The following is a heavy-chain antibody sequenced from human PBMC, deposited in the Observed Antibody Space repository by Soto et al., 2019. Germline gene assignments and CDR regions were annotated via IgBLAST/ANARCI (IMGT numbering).Heavy chain of an antibody. CDR1: GGSFSGYY. CDR2: INHSGST. Sequence: SETLSLTCAVYGGSFSGYYWSWIRQPPGKGLEWIGEINHSGSTNYNPSLKSRVTISVDTSKNQFSLKLSSVTAADTAVYYCARMVSILWFGELLSHYYYYGMDVWGQGTTVTVSS. D-gene: IGHD3-10*01. V-gene: IGHV4-34*01. J-gene: IGHJ6*02. CDR3: ARMVSILWFGELLSHYYYYGMDV.